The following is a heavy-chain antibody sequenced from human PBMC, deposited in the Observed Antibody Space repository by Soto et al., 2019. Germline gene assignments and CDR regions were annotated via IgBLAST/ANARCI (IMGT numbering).Heavy chain of an antibody. CDR3: EKAGGAGYHYGMDV. D-gene: IGHD2-21*02. Sequence: GGSLRLSCAASGFTFSNYGMHWVRQAPGKGLEWVTFISYDGRKIYYADSVKGRFTISRDNSKNTLYLQMNSLRGEDTAVFHCEKAGGAGYHYGMDVWGQGTTVTVSS. V-gene: IGHV3-30*18. J-gene: IGHJ6*02. CDR2: ISYDGRKI. CDR1: GFTFSNYG.